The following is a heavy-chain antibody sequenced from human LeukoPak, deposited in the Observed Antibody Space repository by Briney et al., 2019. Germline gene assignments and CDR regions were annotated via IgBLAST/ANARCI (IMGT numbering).Heavy chain of an antibody. V-gene: IGHV3-23*01. CDR1: GFTFSSHA. CDR2: ISDSAGTT. Sequence: GGSLRLSWAASGFTFSSHAMGWVRQAPGKGLEWVSSISDSAGTTVYASSVRGRFTISGDNSKNTLFLQMNSLRADDTATYYCAKISVVTANFDYWGQGTLVTVSS. J-gene: IGHJ4*02. CDR3: AKISVVTANFDY. D-gene: IGHD2-21*02.